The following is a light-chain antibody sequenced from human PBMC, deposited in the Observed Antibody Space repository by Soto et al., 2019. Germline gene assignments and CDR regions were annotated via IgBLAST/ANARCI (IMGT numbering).Light chain of an antibody. V-gene: IGKV1-5*01. J-gene: IGKJ1*01. CDR1: QSISSW. CDR2: DAS. Sequence: DIQMTDSPSTLAASVGGIVTITFGASQSISSWLAWYQQKPGKAPKLLIFDASSLESGVPSRFSGSGSGTEFTLTISSLQPDDFATYYCQQCNGYSRTFGQGTKVDIK. CDR3: QQCNGYSRT.